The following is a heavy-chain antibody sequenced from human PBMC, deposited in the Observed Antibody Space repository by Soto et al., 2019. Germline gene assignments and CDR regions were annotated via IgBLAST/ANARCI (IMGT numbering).Heavy chain of an antibody. D-gene: IGHD6-13*01. J-gene: IGHJ5*02. CDR1: GGSITSSSYY. Sequence: SETLSLTCTVSGGSITSSSYYWGWIRQPPGKGLEWIGNIYYSGSTNYNPSLKSRVTISVDTSKNQFSLKVSSVTGADTAVYYCARVFSDSSSFFDPWGQGTLVTVSS. V-gene: IGHV4-39*07. CDR3: ARVFSDSSSFFDP. CDR2: IYYSGST.